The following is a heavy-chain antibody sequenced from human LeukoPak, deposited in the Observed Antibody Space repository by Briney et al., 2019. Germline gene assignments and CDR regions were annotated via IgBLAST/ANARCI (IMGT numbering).Heavy chain of an antibody. CDR3: ARDRGADYYDSSGYPDDI. J-gene: IGHJ3*02. V-gene: IGHV1-2*02. CDR2: INPNSGGT. CDR1: RYTFTGYY. D-gene: IGHD3-22*01. Sequence: ASVKVSCKASRYTFTGYYMHWVRQAPGQGLEWMGWINPNSGGTNYAQKFQGRVTMTRDTSISTAYMELSGLRSDDTAVYYCARDRGADYYDSSGYPDDIWGQGTMVTVSS.